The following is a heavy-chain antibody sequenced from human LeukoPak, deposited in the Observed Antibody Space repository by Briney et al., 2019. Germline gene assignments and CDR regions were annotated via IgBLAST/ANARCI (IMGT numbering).Heavy chain of an antibody. V-gene: IGHV3-48*01. J-gene: IGHJ3*02. Sequence: GGSVRLSCAASGFTFSSYSMNWVRQAPGKGLEWVSYISSSSSTIYYADSVKGRFTISRDNAKNSLYLQMNSLRAEDTAVYYCARLSAGTMIVVGGYAFDIWGQGTMVTVSS. CDR1: GFTFSSYS. CDR3: ARLSAGTMIVVGGYAFDI. CDR2: ISSSSSTI. D-gene: IGHD3-22*01.